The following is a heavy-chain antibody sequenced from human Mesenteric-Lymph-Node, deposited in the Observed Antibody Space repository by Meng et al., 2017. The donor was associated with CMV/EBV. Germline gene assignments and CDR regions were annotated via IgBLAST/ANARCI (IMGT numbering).Heavy chain of an antibody. CDR2: INPNGGGT. Sequence: ASVKVSCKTSGYTFTNFWIHWVRQAPGQGLEWMGVINPNGGGTTYAPKFQGRVAMTTDTSTSTVFMELSSLRSEDTAVYYCARDSAGWPFFDFWGQGTLVTVSS. CDR1: GYTFTNFW. J-gene: IGHJ4*02. V-gene: IGHV1-46*01. CDR3: ARDSAGWPFFDF. D-gene: IGHD3/OR15-3a*01.